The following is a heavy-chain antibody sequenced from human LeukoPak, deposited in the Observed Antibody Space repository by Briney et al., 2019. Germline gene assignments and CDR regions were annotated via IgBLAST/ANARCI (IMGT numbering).Heavy chain of an antibody. V-gene: IGHV1-69*05. CDR3: ARVVPAAIGAFDI. Sequence: SVKVSCKASGYTFTSYGISWVRQAPGQGLEWMGGIIPIFGTANYAQKFQGRVTITTDKSTSTAHMELSSLRSEDTAVYYCARVVPAAIGAFDIWGEGTMVTVSS. CDR1: GYTFTSYG. J-gene: IGHJ3*02. CDR2: IIPIFGTA. D-gene: IGHD2-2*01.